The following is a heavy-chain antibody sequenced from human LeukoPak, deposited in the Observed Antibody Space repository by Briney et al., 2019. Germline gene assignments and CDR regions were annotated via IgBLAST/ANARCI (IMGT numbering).Heavy chain of an antibody. J-gene: IGHJ4*02. Sequence: ASVKVSCKASGYTFTSYGISWVRQAPGQGLEWMGWISAYNGNTNYAQKLQGRVTMTTDTSTSTAYMELSSLRSEDTAVYYCARVPPSPYCSSTSCYNDYWGQGTLVTVSS. V-gene: IGHV1-18*01. CDR1: GYTFTSYG. D-gene: IGHD2-2*02. CDR2: ISAYNGNT. CDR3: ARVPPSPYCSSTSCYNDY.